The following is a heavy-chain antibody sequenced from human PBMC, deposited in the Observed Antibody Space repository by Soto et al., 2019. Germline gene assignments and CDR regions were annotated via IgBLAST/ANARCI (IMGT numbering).Heavy chain of an antibody. D-gene: IGHD6-13*01. Sequence: SETLSLTCAVSGGSISSGGYSWSWIRQPPGKGLEWIGYIYHSGSTYYNPSLKSRVTISVDRSKNQFSLKLSSVTAADTAVYYCARAILMVAAAGNWFDPWGQGTLVTVSS. CDR1: GGSISSGGYS. J-gene: IGHJ5*02. CDR3: ARAILMVAAAGNWFDP. CDR2: IYHSGST. V-gene: IGHV4-30-2*01.